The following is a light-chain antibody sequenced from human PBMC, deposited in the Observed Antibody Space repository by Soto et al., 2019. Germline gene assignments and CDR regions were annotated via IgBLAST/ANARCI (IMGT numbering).Light chain of an antibody. CDR1: QSISDW. J-gene: IGKJ1*01. Sequence: DIQMTQSPSTLSASVGDRVTIACRASQSISDWLAWYQQKPGQAPKFLIYKASNLESGVPSRFRGSGSGTEFTLTISSLQPDDIATYYCHQYDTYPTTFGQGTKVEIK. V-gene: IGKV1-5*03. CDR2: KAS. CDR3: HQYDTYPTT.